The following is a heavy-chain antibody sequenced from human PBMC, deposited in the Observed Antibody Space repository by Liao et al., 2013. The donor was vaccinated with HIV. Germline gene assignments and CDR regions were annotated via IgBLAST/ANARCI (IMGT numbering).Heavy chain of an antibody. CDR1: GGSISSSSYY. CDR2: IFTSGSS. V-gene: IGHV4-61*02. J-gene: IGHJ4*02. D-gene: IGHD3-3*01. Sequence: QLQLQESGPGLVKPSETLSLTCTVSGGSISSSSYYWGWIRQPAGKGLEWIGRIFTSGSSNYNPSLKSRVTISVDTSKNQFSLRLSSVTAADTAVYYCARGYLIWSGYLTIPYYFDYWGQGTLVTVSS. CDR3: ARGYLIWSGYLTIPYYFDY.